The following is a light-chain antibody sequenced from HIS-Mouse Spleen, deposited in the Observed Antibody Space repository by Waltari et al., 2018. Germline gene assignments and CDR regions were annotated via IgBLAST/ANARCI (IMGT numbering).Light chain of an antibody. J-gene: IGKJ4*01. V-gene: IGKV3-11*01. CDR1: QIVSSY. CDR3: QQRSNWPLLT. Sequence: EIVLTQSTATLSLSPGERATLSCRASQIVSSYLAWYQQKPGQAPRLLIYDASNRATGIPARFSGSGSGTDFTLTISSLEPEDFAVYYCQQRSNWPLLTFGGGTKVEIK. CDR2: DAS.